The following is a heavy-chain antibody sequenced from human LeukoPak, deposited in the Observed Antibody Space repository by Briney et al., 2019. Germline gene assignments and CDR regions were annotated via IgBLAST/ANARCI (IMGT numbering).Heavy chain of an antibody. D-gene: IGHD3-22*01. V-gene: IGHV4-30-4*08. CDR2: ISYSGST. J-gene: IGHJ6*03. Sequence: SETLSLTCTVSGGSISSGDYYWHWIRQPPGKGLEWIGYISYSGSTYFNPSLRSRVTISVDTSENQCSLKLSSVTAEDTAVYYFARETYYYDSSGLPHYYMDVGGKGTTVTVS. CDR1: GGSISSGDYY. CDR3: ARETYYYDSSGLPHYYMDV.